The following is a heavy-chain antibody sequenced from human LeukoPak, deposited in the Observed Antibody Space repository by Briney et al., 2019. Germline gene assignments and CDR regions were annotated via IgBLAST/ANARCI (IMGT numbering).Heavy chain of an antibody. Sequence: GGSLRLSCTASGFTFTNHGMTWVRQAPGKGLEWVSAIAIGADTTYYADSVRGRFTISRDNSKSTLYLQMNGLRVEDTGIYYCAKEIRPNDYWGQGTLVTVSS. CDR1: GFTFTNHG. D-gene: IGHD6-6*01. CDR2: IAIGADTT. J-gene: IGHJ4*02. CDR3: AKEIRPNDY. V-gene: IGHV3-23*01.